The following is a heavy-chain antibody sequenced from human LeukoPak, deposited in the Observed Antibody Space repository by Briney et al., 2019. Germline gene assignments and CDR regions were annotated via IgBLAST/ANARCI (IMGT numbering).Heavy chain of an antibody. J-gene: IGHJ4*02. D-gene: IGHD6-19*01. V-gene: IGHV3-30*04. Sequence: GGSLRLSCAASGFTFSSYAMHWVRQAPGKGLEWVAVISYDGSNKYYADSVKGRFTISRDNSKNTLYLQMNSLRAEDTAVYYCARAIKAVAGTFHRDYYFDYWGQGTLVAVSS. CDR3: ARAIKAVAGTFHRDYYFDY. CDR1: GFTFSSYA. CDR2: ISYDGSNK.